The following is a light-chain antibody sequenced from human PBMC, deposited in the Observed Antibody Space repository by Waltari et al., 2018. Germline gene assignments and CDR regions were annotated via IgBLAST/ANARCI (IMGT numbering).Light chain of an antibody. J-gene: IGLJ3*02. CDR3: ATWDNSLTAVV. CDR2: DNY. Sequence: QSVLTQPPSVSAAPGQKVTISCSGSSSNIGHYLLSWYHHPPGATPKLPIYDNYKRPSGIPDRFSASKSGTSATLDITGLQIGDEADYYCATWDNSLTAVVFGGGTKLTVL. CDR1: SSNIGHYL. V-gene: IGLV1-51*01.